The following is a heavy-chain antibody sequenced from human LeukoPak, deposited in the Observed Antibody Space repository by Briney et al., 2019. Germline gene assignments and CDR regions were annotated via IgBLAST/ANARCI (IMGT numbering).Heavy chain of an antibody. Sequence: SETLSLTCAVYGGSFSGYYWSWIRQPPGRGLEWIGEINHSGSTNYNPSLKSRVTISVDTSKNQFSLKLSSVTAADTAVYYCALGAMYSSYWGQGTLVTVSS. V-gene: IGHV4-34*01. D-gene: IGHD6-13*01. CDR2: INHSGST. CDR1: GGSFSGYY. CDR3: ALGAMYSSY. J-gene: IGHJ4*02.